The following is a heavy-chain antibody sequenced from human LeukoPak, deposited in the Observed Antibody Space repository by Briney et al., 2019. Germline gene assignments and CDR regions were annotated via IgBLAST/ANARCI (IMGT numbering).Heavy chain of an antibody. Sequence: GGSLRLSCAASGFTFSSYSMNWIRQAPGKGLEWVSSISSSTSYIYYADSVKGRFTISKDNAKNSLYLQMNSLRAEDTAVYYCARGGAAAEYFDYWGQGTLVTVSS. CDR2: ISSSTSYI. V-gene: IGHV3-21*04. D-gene: IGHD6-13*01. CDR1: GFTFSSYS. J-gene: IGHJ4*02. CDR3: ARGGAAAEYFDY.